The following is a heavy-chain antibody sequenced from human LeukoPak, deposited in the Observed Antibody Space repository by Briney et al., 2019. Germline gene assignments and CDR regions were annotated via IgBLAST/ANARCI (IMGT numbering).Heavy chain of an antibody. CDR2: IWYDGSNQ. CDR3: ARDLSSSWSPGV. D-gene: IGHD6-13*01. J-gene: IGHJ3*01. V-gene: IGHV3-33*01. Sequence: PGGSLRLSCITSGFTFGNYGFHWVRQAPGKGLEWTAAIWYDGSNQYYPDSVKGRFTISRDNSKNTIYLQMNSLRIEDTAMYYCARDLSSSWSPGVWGQGTMVSVSS. CDR1: GFTFGNYG.